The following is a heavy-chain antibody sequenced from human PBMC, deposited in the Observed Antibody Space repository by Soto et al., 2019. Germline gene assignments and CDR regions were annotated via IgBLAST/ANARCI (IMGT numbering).Heavy chain of an antibody. Sequence: QITLKESGPTLVKPTQTLTLTCTFSGFSLNTGGLGVGWIRQPPGKALEWLALIYLDGDKRYSPSLKSRLSITKDTSNNQVVLTRTNMDPVDTATYYCAHSRCGGDCLRSYSSHYYYGMDVWGQGTTVTVSS. CDR1: GFSLNTGGLG. D-gene: IGHD2-21*02. CDR2: IYLDGDK. V-gene: IGHV2-5*02. CDR3: AHSRCGGDCLRSYSSHYYYGMDV. J-gene: IGHJ6*02.